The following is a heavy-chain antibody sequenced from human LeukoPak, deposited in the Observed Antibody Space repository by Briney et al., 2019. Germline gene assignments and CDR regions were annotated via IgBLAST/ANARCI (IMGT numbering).Heavy chain of an antibody. Sequence: NPSETLSLTCAVSGGSISSGGYSWSWIRQPPGKGLEWIGYIYHSGSTYYNPSLKSRVTISVDTSKNQFSLKLSSVTAADTAVYYCARRNSYYDFWSGPTNWFDPWGQGTLVTVSS. J-gene: IGHJ5*02. V-gene: IGHV4-30-2*01. CDR2: IYHSGST. D-gene: IGHD3-3*01. CDR3: ARRNSYYDFWSGPTNWFDP. CDR1: GGSISSGGYS.